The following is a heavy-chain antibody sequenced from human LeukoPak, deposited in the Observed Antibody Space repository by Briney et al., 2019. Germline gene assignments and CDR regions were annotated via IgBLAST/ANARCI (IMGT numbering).Heavy chain of an antibody. CDR3: AKEHIVVVPAAMMGYFDY. Sequence: GGSLRLSCAASGFTFSSYSMNWVRQAPGKGLEWVSYISSSSSTIYYADSVKGRFTISRDNAKNSLYLQMNSLRAEDTAVYYCAKEHIVVVPAAMMGYFDYWGQGTLVTVSS. D-gene: IGHD2-2*01. J-gene: IGHJ4*02. CDR2: ISSSSSTI. V-gene: IGHV3-48*01. CDR1: GFTFSSYS.